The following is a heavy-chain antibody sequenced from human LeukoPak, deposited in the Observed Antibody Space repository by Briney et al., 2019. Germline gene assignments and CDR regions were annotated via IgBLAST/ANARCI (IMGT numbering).Heavy chain of an antibody. J-gene: IGHJ4*02. CDR3: ARTPPRGLIDY. Sequence: GASVKVSCKASGGTFSNYAINWVRQASGQGLEWMGWMSPKSANTGYAQKFRGRVTITRDTSISTAYMELSSLTSEDTAVYYCARTPPRGLIDYWGQGTLVTVSS. D-gene: IGHD3-16*01. V-gene: IGHV1-8*03. CDR2: MSPKSANT. CDR1: GGTFSNYA.